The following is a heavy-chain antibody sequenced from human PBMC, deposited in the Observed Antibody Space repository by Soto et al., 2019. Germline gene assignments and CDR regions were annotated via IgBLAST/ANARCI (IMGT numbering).Heavy chain of an antibody. Sequence: PWGPLRLSCAASGFTFISYAVSWIRQDPGKGLEWVSAISGSGGSTYYADSVKGRFTISRDNSKNTLYLQMNSLRAEDTAVYYCGKAYCSGYLFISGDQITLARVS. J-gene: IGHJ4*02. D-gene: IGHD3-10*02. CDR1: GFTFISYA. CDR3: GKAYCSGYLFIS. CDR2: ISGSGGST. V-gene: IGHV3-23*01.